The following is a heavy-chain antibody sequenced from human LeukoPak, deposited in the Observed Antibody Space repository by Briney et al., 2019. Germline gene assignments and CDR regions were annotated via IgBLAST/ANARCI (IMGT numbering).Heavy chain of an antibody. CDR2: IHYSGST. J-gene: IGHJ4*02. Sequence: SETLSLTCGVSGGAISNTNWWNWVRQPPGKGLEWIGEIHYSGSTHYDPSLKSRVTISVDTSKKQFSLKLSSVTAADTAVYYCARDGYGGVDYWGQGTLVTVSS. CDR1: GGAISNTNW. CDR3: ARDGYGGVDY. D-gene: IGHD3-10*01. V-gene: IGHV4-4*02.